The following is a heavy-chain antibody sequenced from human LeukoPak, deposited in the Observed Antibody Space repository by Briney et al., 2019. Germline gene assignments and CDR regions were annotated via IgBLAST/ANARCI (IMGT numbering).Heavy chain of an antibody. D-gene: IGHD2-2*01. Sequence: SETLSLTCTVSSGSISSYYWSWIRQPPGKGLEWIGYIYYSGSTNYNPSLKSRVTISVDTSKNQFSLKLSSVTAADTAVYYCARVFTPGYCSSTSCQNYYYYYGMDVWGKGTTVTVSS. CDR1: SGSISSYY. CDR2: IYYSGST. J-gene: IGHJ6*04. CDR3: ARVFTPGYCSSTSCQNYYYYYGMDV. V-gene: IGHV4-59*01.